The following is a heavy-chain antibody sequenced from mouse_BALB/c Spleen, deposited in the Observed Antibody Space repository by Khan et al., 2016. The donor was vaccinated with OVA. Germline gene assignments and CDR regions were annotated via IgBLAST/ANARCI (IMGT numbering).Heavy chain of an antibody. CDR2: INTYTGET. CDR3: ARPPYFSYTLDY. V-gene: IGHV9-3-1*01. D-gene: IGHD2-10*01. J-gene: IGHJ4*01. Sequence: QIQLVQSGPELKKPGETVKISCKASGYTFISFGMTWVKQSPGKALKWMGWINTYTGETTYADDFKGRFAFSLETSASTAYLQINNLKNEATATFCCARPPYFSYTLDYWGQGTSVTVSS. CDR1: GYTFISFG.